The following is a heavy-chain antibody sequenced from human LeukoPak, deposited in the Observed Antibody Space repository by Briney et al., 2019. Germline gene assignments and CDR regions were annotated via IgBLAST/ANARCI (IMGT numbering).Heavy chain of an antibody. D-gene: IGHD3-3*01. CDR2: IKLDGSEK. CDR3: ARDQYDTWSRRGNFDS. J-gene: IGHJ4*02. CDR1: GFTFGKYW. V-gene: IGHV3-7*03. Sequence: GGSRRLSCVASGFTFGKYWMSWVRQAPVKGLEWVANIKLDGSEKNYVDSVKGRFTISRDNTKNSLYLQMNSLRVEDTAVFYCARDQYDTWSRRGNFDSWGQGTLVIVSS.